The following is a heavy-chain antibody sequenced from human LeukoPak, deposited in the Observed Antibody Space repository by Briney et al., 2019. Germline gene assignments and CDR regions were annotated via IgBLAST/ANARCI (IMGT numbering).Heavy chain of an antibody. CDR2: IYSTTTYI. V-gene: IGHV3-21*01. CDR1: GFTFSSFS. D-gene: IGHD3-22*01. CDR3: ASGGYYYDSSDLDY. Sequence: GGSLRLSCAASGFTFSSFSMNWVRQAPGKGLEWVSSIYSTTTYIYYADSVKGRFTISRDNAENSLYLQMNSLRAEDTAVYYCASGGYYYDSSDLDYWGQGTLVTVSS. J-gene: IGHJ4*02.